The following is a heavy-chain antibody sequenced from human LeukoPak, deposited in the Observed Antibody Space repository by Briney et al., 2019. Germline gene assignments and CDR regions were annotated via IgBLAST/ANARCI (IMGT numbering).Heavy chain of an antibody. CDR3: ARGLRYYDILTGYTTGYYGMDV. J-gene: IGHJ6*02. CDR2: ISSSSSYI. CDR1: GFTFSSYS. V-gene: IGHV3-21*01. D-gene: IGHD3-9*01. Sequence: GGSLRLSCAASGFTFSSYSMNWVRQAPGKGLEWVSSISSSSSYIYYADSVKGRFTISRDNAKNSLYLQMNSLRAEDTAVYYCARGLRYYDILTGYTTGYYGMDVWGQGTTVTVS.